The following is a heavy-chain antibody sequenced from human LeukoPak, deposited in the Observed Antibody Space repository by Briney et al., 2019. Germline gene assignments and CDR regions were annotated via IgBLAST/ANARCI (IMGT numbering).Heavy chain of an antibody. Sequence: GGSLRLSCAASGFTFSSYLMSWVRQAPGKGLEWVANIKQDGSEKYYVDSVRGRFTISRDNAKNSLYLQLNSLRVEDTAVYYCARGDSYGSTGIYWGQGTLVTVSS. CDR3: ARGDSYGSTGIY. CDR2: IKQDGSEK. J-gene: IGHJ4*02. V-gene: IGHV3-7*01. CDR1: GFTFSSYL. D-gene: IGHD5-18*01.